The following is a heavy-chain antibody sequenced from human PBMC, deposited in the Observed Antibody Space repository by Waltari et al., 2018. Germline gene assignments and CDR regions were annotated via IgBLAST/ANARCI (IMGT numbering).Heavy chain of an antibody. Sequence: EVQLVESGGGLVQPGGSLRLSCAASGFTFSNCWMDWVRQAPGKGLVWVSRIYGDGTTTHYADSVKGRFSVSRDNAKNTLYLQMNSLRAEDTAVYYCARTVAGSFDHWGQGTLVNVS. CDR2: IYGDGTTT. CDR3: ARTVAGSFDH. CDR1: GFTFSNCW. D-gene: IGHD6-19*01. J-gene: IGHJ4*02. V-gene: IGHV3-74*01.